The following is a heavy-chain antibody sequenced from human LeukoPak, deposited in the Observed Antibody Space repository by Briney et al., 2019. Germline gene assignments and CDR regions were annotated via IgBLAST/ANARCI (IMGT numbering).Heavy chain of an antibody. J-gene: IGHJ4*02. V-gene: IGHV3-30*03. CDR3: ARVPAAAYSFFDY. CDR1: GFTFSSYS. Sequence: GGSLRLSCAASGFTFSSYSMNWVRQAPGKGLEWVALMSYDGSDEYYADSVKGRFTISRDNSKNTLYLQMNSLRAEDTAAYYCARVPAAAYSFFDYWGQGTLVTVSS. CDR2: MSYDGSDE. D-gene: IGHD6-13*01.